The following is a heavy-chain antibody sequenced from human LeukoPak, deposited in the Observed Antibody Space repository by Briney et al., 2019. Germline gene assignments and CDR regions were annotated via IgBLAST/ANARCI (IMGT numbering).Heavy chain of an antibody. V-gene: IGHV1-8*01. Sequence: ASVKVSCKASGYTFTSYDINLVRQTTGQGLEWMGWMNPNSGNTGYAQKFQGRVTMTRNTSISTAYMELSSLRSEDTAVYYCASGSHYDSSGYSYYFDYWDQGTLITVSS. CDR3: ASGSHYDSSGYSYYFDY. D-gene: IGHD3-22*01. CDR2: MNPNSGNT. J-gene: IGHJ4*02. CDR1: GYTFTSYD.